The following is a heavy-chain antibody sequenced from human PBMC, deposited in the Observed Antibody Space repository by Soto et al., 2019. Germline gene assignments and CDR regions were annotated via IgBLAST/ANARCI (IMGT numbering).Heavy chain of an antibody. Sequence: ASVKVSCKVSGYTLTELSMHWVRQAPGKGLEWMGGFDPEDGETIYAQKFQGRVTMTEDTSTDTAYMELSSLRSEDTAVYYCAASRYYHASSGPLGPYYYGMDVWGQGTTVTVSS. CDR2: FDPEDGET. D-gene: IGHD3-22*01. CDR3: AASRYYHASSGPLGPYYYGMDV. J-gene: IGHJ6*02. CDR1: GYTLTELS. V-gene: IGHV1-24*01.